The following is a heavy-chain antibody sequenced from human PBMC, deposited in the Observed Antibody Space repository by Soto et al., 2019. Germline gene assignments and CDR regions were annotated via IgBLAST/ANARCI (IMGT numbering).Heavy chain of an antibody. J-gene: IGHJ6*02. D-gene: IGHD3-10*01. CDR1: GYTFTGYY. CDR2: INPSSGGT. CDR3: ARSYGTMVRGVIIPLYGMDV. V-gene: IGHV1-2*04. Sequence: ASVKVSCKASGYTFTGYYMHWVRQAPGQGLEWMGWINPSSGGTNYAQKFQGWVTMTRDTSISTAYMELSRLRSDDTAVYYCARSYGTMVRGVIIPLYGMDVWGQGTTVTVSS.